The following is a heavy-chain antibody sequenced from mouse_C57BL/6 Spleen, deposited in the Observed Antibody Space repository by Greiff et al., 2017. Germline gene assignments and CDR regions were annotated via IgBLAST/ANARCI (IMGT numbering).Heavy chain of an antibody. V-gene: IGHV5-4*03. CDR2: ISDGGSYT. CDR1: GFTFSSYA. CDR3: ARGPPDY. Sequence: EVKLVESGGGLVKPGGSLKLSCAASGFTFSSYAMSWVRQTPDKRLEWVATISDGGSYTYYPAHVKGRFTFSRENAKNILYRQMSHRKADDTAMDYCARGPPDYWGQGTTLTVSS. J-gene: IGHJ2*01.